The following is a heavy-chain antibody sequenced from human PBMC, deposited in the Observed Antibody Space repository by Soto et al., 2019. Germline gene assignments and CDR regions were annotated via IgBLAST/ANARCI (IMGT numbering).Heavy chain of an antibody. CDR1: GGTFSSYA. Sequence: QVQLVQSGAEVKKPGSSVKVSCNASGGTFSSYAFSWVRQAPGQGLEWMGGIIPVFNTTNYAQKFQGRVTIIADESTGTAYMELSSLRSEDTAVYYCAREGEYSTGWYSLDYWGQGTLVTVSS. V-gene: IGHV1-69*01. CDR3: AREGEYSTGWYSLDY. CDR2: IIPVFNTT. D-gene: IGHD6-19*01. J-gene: IGHJ4*02.